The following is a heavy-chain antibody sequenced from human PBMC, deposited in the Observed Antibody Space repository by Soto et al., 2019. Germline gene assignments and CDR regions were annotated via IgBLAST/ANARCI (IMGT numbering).Heavy chain of an antibody. CDR2: IWYDGINK. V-gene: IGHV3-33*01. CDR1: GFTFSNNG. D-gene: IGHD2-15*01. Sequence: QVQLVESGGGVVLPGRSLRLSCAASGFTFSNNGMHWVRQAPGKGLEWVAVIWYDGINKYYADSVKGRFIISRDNSKNTVYLQMNSLRAEDTAVYYCARDRVQMVDGLDVWGQGTKVTVSS. CDR3: ARDRVQMVDGLDV. J-gene: IGHJ6*02.